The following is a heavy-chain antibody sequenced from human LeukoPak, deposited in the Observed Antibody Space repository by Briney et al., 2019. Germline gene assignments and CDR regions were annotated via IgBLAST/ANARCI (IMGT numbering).Heavy chain of an antibody. J-gene: IGHJ4*01. CDR2: ISFGGTNQ. Sequence: GGSLRLSCAASGFTFSTYGMHWVRQAPGMGLEWVAVISFGGTNQYYADSVKGRFTISRDNSKNTLYLQMNSLRAEDTAVYYCAKGIYSSGWSYFDYWGHGTLVTVSS. CDR3: AKGIYSSGWSYFDY. CDR1: GFTFSTYG. D-gene: IGHD6-19*01. V-gene: IGHV3-30*18.